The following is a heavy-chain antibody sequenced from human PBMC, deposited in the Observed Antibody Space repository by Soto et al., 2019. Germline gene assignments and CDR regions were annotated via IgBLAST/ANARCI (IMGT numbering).Heavy chain of an antibody. Sequence: PSETLSLTCAVYGGSFSGYYWSWIRQPAGKGLEWIGEINHSGSTNYNPSLKSRVTISVDTSKNQFSLKLSSVTAADTAVYYCARNRHAGDSSGLAFDIWGQGTMVSVSS. D-gene: IGHD3-22*01. CDR1: GGSFSGYY. J-gene: IGHJ3*02. CDR2: INHSGST. CDR3: ARNRHAGDSSGLAFDI. V-gene: IGHV4-34*01.